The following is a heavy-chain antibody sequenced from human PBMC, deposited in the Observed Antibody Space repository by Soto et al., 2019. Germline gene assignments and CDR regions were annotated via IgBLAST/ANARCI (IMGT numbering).Heavy chain of an antibody. CDR1: RYTFTAYY. CDR2: INPNSGNT. Sequence: ASVKVSCKASRYTFTAYYIHWVRQAPGQGLEWMGWINPNSGNTKYAQKFQGMVTMTRNTSISTAYMEVSSLRSDDTAVYYCAVMVVAATPDAFDIWGQGTMVTVSS. CDR3: AVMVVAATPDAFDI. D-gene: IGHD2-15*01. V-gene: IGHV1-2*02. J-gene: IGHJ3*02.